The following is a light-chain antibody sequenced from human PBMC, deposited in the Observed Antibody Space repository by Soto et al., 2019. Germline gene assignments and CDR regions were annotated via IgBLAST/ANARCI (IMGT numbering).Light chain of an antibody. CDR2: RTA. V-gene: IGLV1-44*01. J-gene: IGLJ3*02. CDR3: TAWDGSLDGRV. Sequence: QSVLTQPPSASGTPGQRVTISCSGSGSNIGTNTVNWYQQLPGTAPKLLIYRTAQRPAGIPDRFSGSKSGTSASLDISGLQSDDEADYYCTAWDGSLDGRVFGGGTKLTVL. CDR1: GSNIGTNT.